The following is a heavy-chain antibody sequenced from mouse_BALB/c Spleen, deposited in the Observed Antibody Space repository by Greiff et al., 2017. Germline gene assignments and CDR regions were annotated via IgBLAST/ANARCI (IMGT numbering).Heavy chain of an antibody. J-gene: IGHJ3*01. CDR2: INPSNGGT. CDR1: GYTFTSYY. Sequence: QVQLQQPGAELVKPGASVKLSCKASGYTFTSYYMYWVKQRPGQGLEWIGGINPSNGGTNFNEKFKSKATLTVDKSSSTAYMQLSSLTSEDSAVYYGTRTVTTATGWFAYWGQGTLVTVSA. CDR3: TRTVTTATGWFAY. V-gene: IGHV1S81*02. D-gene: IGHD1-2*01.